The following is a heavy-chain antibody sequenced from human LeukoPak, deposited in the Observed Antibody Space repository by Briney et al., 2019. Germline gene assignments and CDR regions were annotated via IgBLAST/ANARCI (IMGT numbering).Heavy chain of an antibody. D-gene: IGHD3-16*01. CDR3: AKSTRAVMAMMDV. J-gene: IGHJ6*04. CDR2: ISSRSTYI. V-gene: IGHV3-21*01. Sequence: GGSLRLSCAASGFTFSNYAIHWVRQAPGKGLEWVSSISSRSTYIYHADSVKGRFTISRDNAKNSLFLQMNSLRAEDTAVYFCAKSTRAVMAMMDVWGKGTTVTVSS. CDR1: GFTFSNYA.